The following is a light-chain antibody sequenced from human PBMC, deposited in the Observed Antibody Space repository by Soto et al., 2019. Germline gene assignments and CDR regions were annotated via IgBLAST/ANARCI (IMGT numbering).Light chain of an antibody. Sequence: QSVLTQPPSASGSPGQSVTISCTGTSSDVGGYNYVSWYQQHPGKAPKLMIYEVSKRPSGVPDRFSGSKSGNTASLTVSGLQAEDEADYYCSSYAGSNVVFATGTKVTV. V-gene: IGLV2-8*01. CDR2: EVS. J-gene: IGLJ1*01. CDR3: SSYAGSNVV. CDR1: SSDVGGYNY.